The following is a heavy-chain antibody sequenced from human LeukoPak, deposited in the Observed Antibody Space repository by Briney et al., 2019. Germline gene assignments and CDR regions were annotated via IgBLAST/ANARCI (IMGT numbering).Heavy chain of an antibody. D-gene: IGHD6-19*01. V-gene: IGHV3-33*01. CDR2: IWFDGSIK. CDR1: GFTFSSYG. CDR3: ASAAGPFDN. J-gene: IGHJ4*02. Sequence: PGRSLRLSCAASGFTFSSYGMHWVRQAPGKGLEWVAVIWFDGSIKYYADSVKGRFTMSRDNSKNTLSLQMNSLRAEDTAVYYCASAAGPFDNWGQGTLVTVSS.